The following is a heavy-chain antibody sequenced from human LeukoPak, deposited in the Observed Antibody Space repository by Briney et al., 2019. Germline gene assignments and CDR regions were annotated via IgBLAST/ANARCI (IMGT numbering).Heavy chain of an antibody. CDR1: GFSVSSNY. CDR2: FYVGGAT. CDR3: ARGGGYNFFDY. J-gene: IGHJ4*02. D-gene: IGHD5-24*01. V-gene: IGHV3-53*01. Sequence: GGSLRLSCAASGFSVSSNYMSWVRQAPGKGLEWVSVFYVGGATYYADSVKGRFTISRDNSENTLYLQMKSLRAEDTAVYYCARGGGYNFFDYWGQGTLVTVSS.